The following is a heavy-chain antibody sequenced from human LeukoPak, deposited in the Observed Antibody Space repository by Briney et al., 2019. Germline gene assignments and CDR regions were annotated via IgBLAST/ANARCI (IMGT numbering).Heavy chain of an antibody. J-gene: IGHJ4*02. Sequence: PSQTLSLTCTVSGGSISSGGYYWSWIRQLPGKGLEWIGYIYYSGSTYYNPSLKSRVTISVYTSKNQFSLTLNSVTAADTAVYYCARPSSRYYYYDYWGQGVLVTVSS. CDR1: GGSISSGGYY. D-gene: IGHD3-22*01. CDR3: ARPSSRYYYYDY. CDR2: IYYSGST. V-gene: IGHV4-31*03.